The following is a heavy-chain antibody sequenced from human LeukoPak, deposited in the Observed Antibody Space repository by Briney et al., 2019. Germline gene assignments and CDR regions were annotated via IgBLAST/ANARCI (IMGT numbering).Heavy chain of an antibody. J-gene: IGHJ4*02. Sequence: GGSLRLSCAASGFSFSDKYMGWVRQAPGKGLEWVSVIYTAGDTFYPDSVRGRFSISRDTSRNMVNLQMNSLRAEDTALYYCTSGQMFTSGGFDDWGRGPLVSVSS. CDR2: IYTAGDT. V-gene: IGHV3-53*01. CDR1: GFSFSDKY. D-gene: IGHD6-19*01. CDR3: TSGQMFTSGGFDD.